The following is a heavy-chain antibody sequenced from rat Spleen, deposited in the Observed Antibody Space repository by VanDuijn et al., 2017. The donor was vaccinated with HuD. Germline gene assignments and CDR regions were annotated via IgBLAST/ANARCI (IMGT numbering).Heavy chain of an antibody. CDR1: GFSLTDYS. CDR2: MWSGGST. J-gene: IGHJ2*01. D-gene: IGHD5-1*01. CDR3: TREGPNWGAPFDY. V-gene: IGHV2S63*01. Sequence: EVQVTESGPGLVQPSQTLSRTCTVSGFSLTDYSVNWVRQPPGKGLEWMGVMWSGGSTEYNSVLKSRLCISRDIFKSQVFLKMNSLQTEDTAIYYCTREGPNWGAPFDYWGQGVMVTVSS.